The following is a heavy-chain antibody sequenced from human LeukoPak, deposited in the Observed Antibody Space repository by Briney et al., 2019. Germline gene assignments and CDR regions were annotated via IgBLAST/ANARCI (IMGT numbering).Heavy chain of an antibody. V-gene: IGHV4-31*03. J-gene: IGHJ4*02. CDR1: GGSISSGGYY. Sequence: SETLSLTCTVSGGSISSGGYYWSWFRQHPGNGLEWIGYIYYSGSTYYNPSLKSRVTISVDTSKNQFSLKLSSVTAADTAVYYCARDSPMTTVNSACFDYWGQGTLVTVSS. CDR2: IYYSGST. D-gene: IGHD4-11*01. CDR3: ARDSPMTTVNSACFDY.